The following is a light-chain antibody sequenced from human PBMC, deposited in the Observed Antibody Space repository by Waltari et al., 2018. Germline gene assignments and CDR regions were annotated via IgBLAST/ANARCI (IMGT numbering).Light chain of an antibody. CDR3: SSYAGDRTFVL. V-gene: IGLV2-23*02. CDR1: SSDIGRYNL. CDR2: EVT. J-gene: IGLJ2*01. Sequence: QSALTQPASVSGPPGQSITTSCTGTSSDIGRYNLVSWFPQHPGKAPKLMIFEVTRRPSGVSNRFSGSKSGNTASLTISGLQAEDEADYYCSSYAGDRTFVLFGGGTKLTVL.